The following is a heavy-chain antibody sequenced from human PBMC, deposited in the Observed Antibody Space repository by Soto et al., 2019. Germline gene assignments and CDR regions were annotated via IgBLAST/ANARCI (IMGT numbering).Heavy chain of an antibody. CDR2: IPYDGTKK. D-gene: IGHD4-17*01. CDR1: GFTFSDYG. V-gene: IGHV3-30*18. Sequence: QVQLVESGGGVVQPGRSLRLSCTASGFTFSDYGMHWVRQAPGKGLEWVAVIPYDGTKKYYADSVKGRFTISRDNSKNTLYLQMNSLRAEDTAVYYCAKDLSVIATVNYFDSWGQGNLVTVSS. J-gene: IGHJ4*02. CDR3: AKDLSVIATVNYFDS.